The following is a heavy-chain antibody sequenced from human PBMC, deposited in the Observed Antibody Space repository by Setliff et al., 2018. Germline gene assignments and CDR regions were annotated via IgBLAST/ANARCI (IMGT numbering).Heavy chain of an antibody. V-gene: IGHV1-18*01. CDR3: ARDRYYNSWSGTSITAPHDAFDI. CDR1: GYTFTNYG. J-gene: IGHJ3*02. Sequence: ASVKVSCKASGYTFTNYGITWVRQAPGQGLEWMGWISAYDGNTKFAQNIQGRVTLTTDTPTSTAYMELRSLRSEDTAVYYCARDRYYNSWSGTSITAPHDAFDIWGQGTMVTVSS. CDR2: ISAYDGNT. D-gene: IGHD3-3*01.